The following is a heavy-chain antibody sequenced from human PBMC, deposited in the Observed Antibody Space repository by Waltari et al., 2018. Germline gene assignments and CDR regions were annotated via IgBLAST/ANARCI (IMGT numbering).Heavy chain of an antibody. CDR3: SRGGQWLVLYSFDY. CDR1: GFTFSNYA. CDR2: IAYDAQDK. D-gene: IGHD6-19*01. J-gene: IGHJ4*02. Sequence: QVQLVEAGGGVVQPGRSLTLTCEGSGFTFSNYAINWVRQAPGKGLEWVAIIAYDAQDKYYAYSVKGRTSISRYNHKNTAYLEMNSLRPEDTAVYYCSRGGQWLVLYSFDYWGQGTLVTVSS. V-gene: IGHV3-30*04.